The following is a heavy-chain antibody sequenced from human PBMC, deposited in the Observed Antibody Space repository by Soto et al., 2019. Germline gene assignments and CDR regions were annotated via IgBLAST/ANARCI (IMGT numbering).Heavy chain of an antibody. CDR2: INPSGGST. CDR3: AREKQQLDPGYYGMDV. J-gene: IGHJ6*02. V-gene: IGHV1-46*01. Sequence: ASVKVSCKASGYTFTSYYMHWVRQAPGQGLEWMGIINPSGGSTSYAQKFQGRVTMTSDTSTSTVYMELSSLRSEDTAVYYCAREKQQLDPGYYGMDVWGQGTTVTVSS. D-gene: IGHD6-13*01. CDR1: GYTFTSYY.